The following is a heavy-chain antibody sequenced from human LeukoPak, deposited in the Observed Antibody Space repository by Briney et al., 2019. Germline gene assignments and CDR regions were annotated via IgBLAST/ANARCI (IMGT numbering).Heavy chain of an antibody. CDR1: GGTFSSYA. Sequence: SVKVSCKASGGTFSSYAISWVRQAPGQGLEWMGRIIPILGTANYAQKFQGRVTITADKSTSTAYMELSSLRSEDTAVYYCARDRPLLNGDYSGDYYGMDVWGQGTTVTVSS. V-gene: IGHV1-69*04. J-gene: IGHJ6*02. CDR3: ARDRPLLNGDYSGDYYGMDV. CDR2: IIPILGTA. D-gene: IGHD4-17*01.